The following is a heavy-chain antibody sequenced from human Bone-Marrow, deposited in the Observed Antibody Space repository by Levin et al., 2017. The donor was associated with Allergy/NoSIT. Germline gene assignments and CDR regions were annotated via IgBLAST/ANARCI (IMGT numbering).Heavy chain of an antibody. J-gene: IGHJ6*02. CDR1: GGTFSSYA. CDR3: SSTSSDELPLYYYYGMDV. CDR2: IIPIFGTA. Sequence: SVKVSCKASGGTFSSYAISWVRQAPGQGLEWMGGIIPIFGTANYAQKFQGRVTITADKSTSTAYMELSSLRSEDTAVYYCSSTSSDELPLYYYYGMDVWGQGTTVTVSS. D-gene: IGHD2-2*01. V-gene: IGHV1-69*06.